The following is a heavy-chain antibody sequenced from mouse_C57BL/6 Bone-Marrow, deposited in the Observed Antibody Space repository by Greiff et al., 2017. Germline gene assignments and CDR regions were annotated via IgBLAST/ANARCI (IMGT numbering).Heavy chain of an antibody. V-gene: IGHV5-6*01. D-gene: IGHD2-1*01. CDR3: ARSTIYYYAMDY. J-gene: IGHJ4*01. CDR1: GFTFSSYG. Sequence: EVKVVESGGDLVKPGGSLKLSCAASGFTFSSYGMSWVRQTPDKRLEWVATISSGGSYTYYPDSVKGRFTISRDNAKNTQYLQMSSLKSEDTAMYYCARSTIYYYAMDYWGQGTSVTVSS. CDR2: ISSGGSYT.